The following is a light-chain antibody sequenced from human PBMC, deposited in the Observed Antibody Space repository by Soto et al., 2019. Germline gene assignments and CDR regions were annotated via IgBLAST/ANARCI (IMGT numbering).Light chain of an antibody. CDR3: QQYGNSPQT. J-gene: IGKJ1*01. CDR1: QSVNSNY. Sequence: EIVLTQSPATLSLSPGERATLSCRASQSVNSNYVAWYQHKPGQGPRLLFYGATHRATGIPDRISGSGSGTDFTLTISRLEPEDFAVYYCQQYGNSPQTFGQGTKVKIK. V-gene: IGKV3-20*01. CDR2: GAT.